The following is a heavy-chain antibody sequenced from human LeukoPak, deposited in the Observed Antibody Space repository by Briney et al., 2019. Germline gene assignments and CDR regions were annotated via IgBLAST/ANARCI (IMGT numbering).Heavy chain of an antibody. CDR2: INPNSGGT. V-gene: IGHV1-2*02. J-gene: IGHJ6*03. CDR1: GYTFTGYY. CDR3: ARCSGWDTQYYYYYMDV. Sequence: ASVKVSCKASGYTFTGYYMHWVRQAPGQGLEWMGWINPNSGGTNYAQKFQGRVTMTRDTSISTAYMELSRLRSDDTAVYYCARCSGWDTQYYYYYMDVWGKGTTVTISS. D-gene: IGHD6-19*01.